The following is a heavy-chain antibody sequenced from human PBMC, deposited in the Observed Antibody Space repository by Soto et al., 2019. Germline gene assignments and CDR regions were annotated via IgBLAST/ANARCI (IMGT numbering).Heavy chain of an antibody. Sequence: SETLSLTCTVSGGSISSSSYYWGWIRQPPGKGLEWIGSIYYSGSTYYNPSLKSRVTISVDTSKNQFSLKLSSVTAADTAVYYCAKRRPSPNYYDSSGYFDYWGQGTLVTVSS. V-gene: IGHV4-39*01. CDR1: GGSISSSSYY. CDR3: AKRRPSPNYYDSSGYFDY. CDR2: IYYSGST. D-gene: IGHD3-22*01. J-gene: IGHJ4*02.